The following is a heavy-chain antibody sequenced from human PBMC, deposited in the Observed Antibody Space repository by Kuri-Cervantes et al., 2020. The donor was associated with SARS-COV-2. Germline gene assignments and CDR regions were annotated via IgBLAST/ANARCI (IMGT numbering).Heavy chain of an antibody. CDR2: IYPGDSDT. J-gene: IGHJ4*02. Sequence: GGSLRLSCKGSGYSFTSYWIGWVRQMPGKGLELMGIIYPGDSDTRYSPSFQGQVTISADKSISTAYLQWSSLKASDTAMYYCATSGKEEWELLGFDYWGQGTLVTVSS. D-gene: IGHD1-26*01. V-gene: IGHV5-51*01. CDR1: GYSFTSYW. CDR3: ATSGKEEWELLGFDY.